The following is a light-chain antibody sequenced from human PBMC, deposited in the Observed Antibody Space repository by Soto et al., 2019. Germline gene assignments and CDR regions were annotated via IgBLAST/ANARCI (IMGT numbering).Light chain of an antibody. CDR1: QSISSW. V-gene: IGKV1-5*01. J-gene: IGKJ1*01. Sequence: DIQMTQSPSTLSASVGDRVTITCRASQSISSWLAWYQQKPGKAPKLLIYDASSLESGVPSRFSGSGSGTEFTLPISSLQPDDFATYYCQQYNSYSPWTFGQGTKVDIK. CDR2: DAS. CDR3: QQYNSYSPWT.